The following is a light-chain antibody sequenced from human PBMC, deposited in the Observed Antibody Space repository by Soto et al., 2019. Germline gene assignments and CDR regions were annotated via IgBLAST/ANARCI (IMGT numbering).Light chain of an antibody. V-gene: IGLV2-8*01. Sequence: QSALTQPPSASGSPGQSVTISCTGTSSDVGGYNYVSWYQQHPGKAPKLMIYEVNKRPSGVPDRFTGSKSGNTASLTVCGLQAEDEGDYYFSSHAGSKSVFGPVIKLTVL. J-gene: IGLJ1*01. CDR2: EVN. CDR1: SSDVGGYNY. CDR3: SSHAGSKSV.